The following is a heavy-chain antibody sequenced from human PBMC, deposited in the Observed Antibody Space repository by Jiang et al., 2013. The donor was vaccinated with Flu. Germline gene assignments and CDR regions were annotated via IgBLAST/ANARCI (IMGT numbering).Heavy chain of an antibody. V-gene: IGHV4-39*01. J-gene: IGHJ4*02. CDR1: GAPITRSGHH. CDR2: LFPWEY. CDR3: GRVGANIILGVIDY. D-gene: IGHD3-3*01. Sequence: GLVKPSQTVSLTCNVSGAPITRSGHHWGWIRQTQGRAGVDWEYLFPWEYLLQSFFESRVIISADTSNNRFSLRLTSVTAADTAVYYCGRVGANIILGVIDYWGPGLLVTVSS.